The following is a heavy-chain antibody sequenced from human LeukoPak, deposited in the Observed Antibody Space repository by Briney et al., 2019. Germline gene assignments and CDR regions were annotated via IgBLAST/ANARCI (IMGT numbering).Heavy chain of an antibody. V-gene: IGHV1-2*02. J-gene: IGHJ6*03. CDR1: GYTFTGYY. CDR2: INPNSGGT. Sequence: ASVKVSCKASGYTFTGYYMHWVRQAPGQGLEWMGWINPNSGGTNYAQKFQGRVTMTRDTSISTAYMELSRLRSDDTAVYYCARVGYSGYDSYYYYYMDVWGKGTTVTISS. D-gene: IGHD5-12*01. CDR3: ARVGYSGYDSYYYYYMDV.